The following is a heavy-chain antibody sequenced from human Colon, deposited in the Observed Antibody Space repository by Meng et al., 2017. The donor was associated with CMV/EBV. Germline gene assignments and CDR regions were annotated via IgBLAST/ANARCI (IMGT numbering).Heavy chain of an antibody. V-gene: IGHV4-59*01. CDR2: IYYSGSP. D-gene: IGHD2-2*01. CDR3: AKTGGSDTSLAS. Sequence: SETLLTCTVSGDSISSNFWTWIRQPPGRGLEWIGHIYYSGSPYYNPSLNSRVTISLDTSRNQFSLMLTSVTAADTALYYCAKTGGSDTSLASWGQGTVVTVSS. J-gene: IGHJ4*02. CDR1: GDSISSNF.